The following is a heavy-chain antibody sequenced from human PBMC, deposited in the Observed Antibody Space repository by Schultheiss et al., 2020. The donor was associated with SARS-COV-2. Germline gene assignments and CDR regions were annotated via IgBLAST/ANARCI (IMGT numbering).Heavy chain of an antibody. CDR3: AFDREGMTYHFDY. D-gene: IGHD1-14*01. Sequence: GGSLRLSCAGSGFTFSSYWMHWVRQAPGKGLVWVSRINSDGSDTTYADSVKGRFTISRDNSKNTLYLQMNSLRADDTALYYCAFDREGMTYHFDYWGQGTLVTVSS. CDR1: GFTFSSYW. V-gene: IGHV3-74*01. J-gene: IGHJ4*02. CDR2: INSDGSDT.